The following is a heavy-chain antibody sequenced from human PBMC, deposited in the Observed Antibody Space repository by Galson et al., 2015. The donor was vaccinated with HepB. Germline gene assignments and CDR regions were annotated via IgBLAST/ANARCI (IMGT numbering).Heavy chain of an antibody. J-gene: IGHJ5*02. D-gene: IGHD2-2*01. V-gene: IGHV3-48*02. CDR3: ARYCSSTSCSGSP. Sequence: SLRLSCAASGFTFSSYAMSWVRQAPGKGLEWVSAISSSSSTIYYADSVKGRFTISRDNAKNSLYLQMNSLRDEDTAVYYCARYCSSTSCSGSPWGQGTLVTVSS. CDR2: ISSSSSTI. CDR1: GFTFSSYA.